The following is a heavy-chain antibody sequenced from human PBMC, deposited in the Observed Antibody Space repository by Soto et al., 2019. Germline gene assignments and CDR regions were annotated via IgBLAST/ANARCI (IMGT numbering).Heavy chain of an antibody. D-gene: IGHD4-17*01. CDR1: GGSISSYY. CDR3: ARALKSYGDYDYGMDV. CDR2: IYYSGST. Sequence: ASETLSLTCTVSGGSISSYYWSWIRQPPGKGLEWIGYIYYSGSTNYNPSLKSRVTISVDTSKNQFSLKLSSVTAADTAVYYCARALKSYGDYDYGMDVWGQGTTVTVSS. J-gene: IGHJ6*02. V-gene: IGHV4-59*01.